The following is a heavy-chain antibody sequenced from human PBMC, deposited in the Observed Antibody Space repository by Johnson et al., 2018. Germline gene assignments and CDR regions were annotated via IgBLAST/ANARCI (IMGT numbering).Heavy chain of an antibody. Sequence: VQLVQSGAEVKKPGASVKVSCKASGYTFTSYYMHWVRQAPGQGLEWMGIINPSGGSTSYAQKFQGRVTMTRDTSTSTVYMELSSLRSEETAVYYCARAFYDCGRGWDGMDVCGQGTGVSVSS. V-gene: IGHV1-46*01. J-gene: IGHJ6*02. CDR2: INPSGGST. D-gene: IGHD3-3*01. CDR1: GYTFTSYY. CDR3: ARAFYDCGRGWDGMDV.